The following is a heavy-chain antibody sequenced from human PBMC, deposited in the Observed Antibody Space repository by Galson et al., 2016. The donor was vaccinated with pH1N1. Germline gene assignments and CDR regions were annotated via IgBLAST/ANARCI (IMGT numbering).Heavy chain of an antibody. CDR3: ARVGGSSEWGYHFDY. J-gene: IGHJ4*02. CDR2: IYSGGST. Sequence: SLRLSCAASGFTVSSNYMSWVRQAPGKGLEWVSVIYSGGSTYYADSVKGRFTISRDNSKNTLYLQMNSLRAEDTAVYYCARVGGSSEWGYHFDYWGQGTLVTVSS. D-gene: IGHD2-2*01. V-gene: IGHV3-66*02. CDR1: GFTVSSNY.